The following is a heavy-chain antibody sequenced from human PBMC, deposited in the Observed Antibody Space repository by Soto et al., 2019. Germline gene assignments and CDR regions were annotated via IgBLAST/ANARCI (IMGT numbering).Heavy chain of an antibody. V-gene: IGHV3-33*01. D-gene: IGHD2-15*01. J-gene: IGHJ4*02. CDR1: GFTFSSYG. CDR2: IWSDGINK. Sequence: GGSLRLSCAASGFTFSSYGMHWVRQAPGKGLEWVAVIWSDGINKNYADSVKGRFTISRDNSKSTLYLQMNSLGAEDTAVYYCARNHASCTRAYWGQGTLVSVSS. CDR3: ARNHASCTRAY.